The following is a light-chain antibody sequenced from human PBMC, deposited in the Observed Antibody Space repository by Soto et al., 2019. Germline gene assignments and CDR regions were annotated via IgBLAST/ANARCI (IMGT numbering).Light chain of an antibody. J-gene: IGKJ1*01. CDR2: DAS. V-gene: IGKV1-5*01. CDR1: QSISSW. CDR3: QQYNSYSGT. Sequence: DIQMTQSPSTLSASLGDRVTITCRASQSISSWLAWYQQKPGKAPKLLIYDASSLESGVPSRFSGSGSGTEFTLTISSPQPDDFATYYCQQYNSYSGTFGQGTKVDIK.